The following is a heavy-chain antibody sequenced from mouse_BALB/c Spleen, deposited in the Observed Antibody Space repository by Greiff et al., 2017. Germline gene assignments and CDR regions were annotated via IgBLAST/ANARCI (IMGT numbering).Heavy chain of an antibody. CDR1: GFTFTDYY. D-gene: IGHD3-3*01. J-gene: IGHJ4*01. CDR3: ARDGLGMDY. V-gene: IGHV7-3*02. CDR2: IRNKANGYTT. Sequence: EVKLVESGGGLVQPGGSLRLSCATSGFTFTDYYMSWVRQPPGKALEWLGFIRNKANGYTTEYSASVKGRFTISRDNSQSILYLQMNTLRAEDSATYYCARDGLGMDYWGQGTSVTVSS.